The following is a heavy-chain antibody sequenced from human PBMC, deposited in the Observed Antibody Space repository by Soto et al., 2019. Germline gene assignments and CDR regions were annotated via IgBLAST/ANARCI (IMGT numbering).Heavy chain of an antibody. D-gene: IGHD6-19*01. CDR2: INPNSGGT. J-gene: IGHJ4*02. V-gene: IGHV1-2*02. CDR1: GYTFTGYY. Sequence: QVQLVQSGAEVKKPGASVKVSCKASGYTFTGYYMHWVRQAPGQGLEWMGWINPNSGGTNYAQKFQGRVTMTRDTYSSTAYMELSRLRSDDTAVYYCERDAWEPWLESFDYWCQGTLVTVSS. CDR3: ERDAWEPWLESFDY.